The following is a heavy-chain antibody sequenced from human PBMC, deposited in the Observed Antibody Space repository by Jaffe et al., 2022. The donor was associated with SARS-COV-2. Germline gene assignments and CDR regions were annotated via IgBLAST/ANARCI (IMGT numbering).Heavy chain of an antibody. CDR1: EFFFSKYY. J-gene: IGHJ6*03. V-gene: IGHV3-21*06. Sequence: EVQLVASGGGLVKPGGSLRLSCAASEFFFSKYYINWVRQAPGKGLEWVSFISNSGSQTYYADSVRGRFTASRDNAKNSLYLQMNSLTAEDTAVYFCATNYASGSRTSYSMDVWGEGTTVTVSS. CDR2: ISNSGSQT. D-gene: IGHD3-10*01. CDR3: ATNYASGSRTSYSMDV.